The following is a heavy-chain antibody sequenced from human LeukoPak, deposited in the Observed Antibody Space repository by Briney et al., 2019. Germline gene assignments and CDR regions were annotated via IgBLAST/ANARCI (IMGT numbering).Heavy chain of an antibody. V-gene: IGHV3-48*01. CDR1: GFTFSSYS. Sequence: GGSLRLSCAASGFTFSSYSMNWVRQAPGKGLELISYTSSSSSTIYYADSVKGRFTISRDNAKNSLYLQMNSLRAEDTAVYYCARDSSMLRGPLVIYYFDFWGQGTLVTVSS. CDR3: ARDSSMLRGPLVIYYFDF. D-gene: IGHD3-10*01. CDR2: TSSSSSTI. J-gene: IGHJ4*02.